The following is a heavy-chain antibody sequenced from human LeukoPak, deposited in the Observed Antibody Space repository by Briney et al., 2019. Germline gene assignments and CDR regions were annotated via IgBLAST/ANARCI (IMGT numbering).Heavy chain of an antibody. V-gene: IGHV1-18*01. J-gene: IGHJ6*03. CDR2: ISAYNGNT. CDR1: GYTFTSYG. Sequence: ASVKVSCKASGYTFTSYGISWVRQAPGQGLEWMGWISAYNGNTNYAQKLQGRVTMTTDTSTSTAYMELRSLRSDDTAVYYCARAHYSSSPRDYYYYYYMDVWGKGTTVTVSS. D-gene: IGHD6-6*01. CDR3: ARAHYSSSPRDYYYYYYMDV.